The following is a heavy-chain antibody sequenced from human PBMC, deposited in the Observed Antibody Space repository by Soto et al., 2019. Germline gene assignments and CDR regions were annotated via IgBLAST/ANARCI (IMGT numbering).Heavy chain of an antibody. CDR3: ARTSAAGKYYYGMDV. V-gene: IGHV5-51*01. CDR1: GYSFTSYF. CDR2: IYPGDSDT. Sequence: GESLXISCEGSGYSFTSYFIGWVRQMPGKGLEWMGIIYPGDSDTRYSPSFQGQVTISADKSISTAYLQWSSLKASDTAMYYCARTSAAGKYYYGMDVWGQGTTVTVSS. D-gene: IGHD6-13*01. J-gene: IGHJ6*02.